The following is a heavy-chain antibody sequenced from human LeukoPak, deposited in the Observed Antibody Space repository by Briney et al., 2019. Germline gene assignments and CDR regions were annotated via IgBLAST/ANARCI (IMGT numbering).Heavy chain of an antibody. V-gene: IGHV3-30-3*02. CDR2: ISYDGSNK. CDR1: GFTFSSYA. Sequence: PGGSLTLSCAASGFTFSSYAMHWVRQAPGKGLEWVAVISYDGSNKYYADSVKGRFTISRDNSKNTLYLQMNSLRAEDTAVYYCAKRLLGYADSSPIDYWGQGTLVTVSS. D-gene: IGHD4-17*01. J-gene: IGHJ4*02. CDR3: AKRLLGYADSSPIDY.